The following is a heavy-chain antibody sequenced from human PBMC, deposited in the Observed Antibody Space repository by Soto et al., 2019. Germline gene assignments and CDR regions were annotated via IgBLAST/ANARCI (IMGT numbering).Heavy chain of an antibody. Sequence: GGSLRLSCTASGFTFGDYAMSWVRQAPGKGLEWVGFIRSKAYGGTTEYAASVKGRFTISRDDSKSIAYLQMNSLKTEDTAVYYCTGQEYYFDYWGQGTLVTVS. CDR1: GFTFGDYA. CDR3: TGQEYYFDY. J-gene: IGHJ4*02. CDR2: IRSKAYGGTT. V-gene: IGHV3-49*04.